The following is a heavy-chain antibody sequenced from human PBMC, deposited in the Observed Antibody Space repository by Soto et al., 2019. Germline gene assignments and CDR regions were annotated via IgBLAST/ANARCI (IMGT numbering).Heavy chain of an antibody. CDR2: ISYDGSNK. CDR1: GFTFSSDA. Sequence: QVQLVESGGGVVQPGRSLRLSCAASGFTFSSDAMHGVRQAPGKGLERVAVISYDGSNKYYADSVKGRFTISRDNSKNTLYLQMNGLRAEDTSVYYCARDFDYWGQGTLVTVSS. V-gene: IGHV3-30-3*01. J-gene: IGHJ4*02. CDR3: ARDFDY.